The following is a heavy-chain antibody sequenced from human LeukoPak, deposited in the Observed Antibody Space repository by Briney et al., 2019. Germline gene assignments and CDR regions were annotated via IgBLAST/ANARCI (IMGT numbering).Heavy chain of an antibody. CDR2: IVVGSGNT. J-gene: IGHJ4*02. CDR1: GFTFTSSA. V-gene: IGHV1-58*02. Sequence: ASVKVSCKASGFTFTSSAMQWVRQARGQRLEWIGWIVVGSGNTNYAQKFQERVTITRDMSTSTAYMELSSLRSEDTAVYYCAADINYYDSSGYLDYWGQGTLLTVSS. D-gene: IGHD3-22*01. CDR3: AADINYYDSSGYLDY.